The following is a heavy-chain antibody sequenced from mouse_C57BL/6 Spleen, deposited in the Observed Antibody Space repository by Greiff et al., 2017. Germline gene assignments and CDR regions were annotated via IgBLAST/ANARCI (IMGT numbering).Heavy chain of an antibody. Sequence: EVHLVESGGGLVQPKGSLKLSCAASGFTFNTYAMHWVRQAPGKGLEWVARIRSKSSNYATYYADSVKDRFTISRDDSQSMLYLQMNNLKTEDTAMYYCVRGGITTVVPYAMDYWGQGTSVTVSS. D-gene: IGHD1-1*01. V-gene: IGHV10-3*01. CDR2: IRSKSSNYAT. CDR3: VRGGITTVVPYAMDY. J-gene: IGHJ4*01. CDR1: GFTFNTYA.